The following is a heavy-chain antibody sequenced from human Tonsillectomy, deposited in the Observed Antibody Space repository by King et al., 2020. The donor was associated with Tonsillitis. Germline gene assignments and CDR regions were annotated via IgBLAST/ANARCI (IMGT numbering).Heavy chain of an antibody. CDR3: ARYLSGDSSGYDAFGT. CDR1: GFTFSTYS. J-gene: IGHJ3*02. Sequence: VQLVESGGDLVKPGGSLRLSCAASGFTFSTYSMNWVRQAPGKGLEWVSSISSTSSYIYYADSLKGRFTISRDNAKNSLFLQMNSLRAEDTALYYCARYLSGDSSGYDAFGTWGQGTMVTVSS. CDR2: ISSTSSYI. D-gene: IGHD3-22*01. V-gene: IGHV3-21*01.